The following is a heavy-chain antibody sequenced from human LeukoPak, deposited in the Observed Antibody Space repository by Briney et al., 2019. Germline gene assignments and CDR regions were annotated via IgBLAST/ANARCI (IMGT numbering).Heavy chain of an antibody. CDR2: INPNSGGT. V-gene: IGHV1-2*02. CDR3: ARDVYGDYVLGAFDI. D-gene: IGHD4-17*01. Sequence: EASVKVSCKASGYTFTGYYMHWVRQAPGQGLEWMGWINPNSGGTNYAQKFQGRVTMTRDTSISTAYMELSRLRSDDTAVYCCARDVYGDYVLGAFDIWGQGTMVTVSS. J-gene: IGHJ3*02. CDR1: GYTFTGYY.